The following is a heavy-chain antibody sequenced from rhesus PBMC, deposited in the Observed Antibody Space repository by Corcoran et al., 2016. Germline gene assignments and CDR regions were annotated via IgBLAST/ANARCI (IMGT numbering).Heavy chain of an antibody. CDR2: IVGSSGST. CDR1: GGSISGGYD. D-gene: IGHD2-39*01. J-gene: IGHJ4*01. Sequence: QVQLQESGPGLVKSSETLSLTCAVSGGSISGGYDWSLIRQPPGKGREWIGQIVGSSGSTNNNPSLNNRVTSSKDTSKNQFSLKLSSVTAADTAVYYCARRYCSRGVCYFDYWGQGVLVTVSS. CDR3: ARRYCSRGVCYFDY. V-gene: IGHV4-76*01.